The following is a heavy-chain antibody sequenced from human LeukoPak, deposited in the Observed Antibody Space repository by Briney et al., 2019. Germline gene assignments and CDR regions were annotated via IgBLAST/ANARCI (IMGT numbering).Heavy chain of an antibody. CDR1: GFTFSSYG. V-gene: IGHV1-46*01. Sequence: GGSLRLSCAASGFTFSSYGMHWVRQAPGQGLEWMGIINPSGGSTSYAQKFQGRVTMTGDTSTSTVYMELSSLRSEDTAVYYCARDNTREGAFDIWGQGTMVTVSS. CDR2: INPSGGST. CDR3: ARDNTREGAFDI. J-gene: IGHJ3*02.